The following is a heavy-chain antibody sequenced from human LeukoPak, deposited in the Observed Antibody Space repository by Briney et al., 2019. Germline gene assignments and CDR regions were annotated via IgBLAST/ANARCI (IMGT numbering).Heavy chain of an antibody. CDR2: INHSGST. D-gene: IGHD3-22*01. J-gene: IGHJ3*02. CDR1: GGSLSGYY. CDR3: ASGYYYDSSGYYYTDAFDI. Sequence: SETLSLTCAVYGGSLSGYYWSWIRQPPGKGLEWIGEINHSGSTNYNPSLKSRVTISVDTSKNQFSLKLSSVTAADTAVYYCASGYYYDSSGYYYTDAFDIWGQGTMVTVSS. V-gene: IGHV4-34*01.